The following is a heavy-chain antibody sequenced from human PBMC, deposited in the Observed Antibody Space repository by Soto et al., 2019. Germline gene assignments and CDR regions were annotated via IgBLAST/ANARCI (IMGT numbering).Heavy chain of an antibody. J-gene: IGHJ6*02. Sequence: GESLKISCKGSGYSFTSYWIGWVGQMPGKGLEWMGIIYPGDSDTRYSPSFQGQVTISADKSISTAYLQWSSLKASDTAMYYCARLDDFWSGYRGGYYYYYGMDVWGQGTTVTVSS. CDR1: GYSFTSYW. V-gene: IGHV5-51*01. CDR3: ARLDDFWSGYRGGYYYYYGMDV. CDR2: IYPGDSDT. D-gene: IGHD3-3*01.